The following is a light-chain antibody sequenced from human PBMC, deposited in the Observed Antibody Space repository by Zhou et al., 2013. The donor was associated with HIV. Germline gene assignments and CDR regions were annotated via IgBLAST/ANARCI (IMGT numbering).Light chain of an antibody. CDR2: TLS. Sequence: DIVMTQTPLSLPVTPGEPASISCRSSQSLFDNDDGNTYLDWYLQKPGQSPQLLIYTLSYRAPGVPDRFSVSGSGTDFTLRIRRVEAGDVGVYYCMQRKEFPWTF. CDR3: MQRKEFPWT. J-gene: IGKJ1*01. V-gene: IGKV2-40*01. CDR1: QSLFDNDDGNTY.